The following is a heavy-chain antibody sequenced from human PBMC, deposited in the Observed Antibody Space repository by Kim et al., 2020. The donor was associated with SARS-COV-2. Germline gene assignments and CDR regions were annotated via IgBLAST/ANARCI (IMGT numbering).Heavy chain of an antibody. Sequence: AASVKGRFTIPRDDSKNTAYRQMNSLKTEDTAGYYCTRGEVGSSWYGVDYWGQGTLVTVSS. V-gene: IGHV3-73*01. J-gene: IGHJ4*02. CDR3: TRGEVGSSWYGVDY. D-gene: IGHD6-13*01.